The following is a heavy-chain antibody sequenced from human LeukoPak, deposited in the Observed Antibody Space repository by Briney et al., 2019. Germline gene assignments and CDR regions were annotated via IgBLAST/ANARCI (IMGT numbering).Heavy chain of an antibody. J-gene: IGHJ4*02. CDR1: GFTFSNYA. Sequence: GGSLRLSCAASGFTFSNYAMHWVRQAPGKGLEWVAVISYDGSNKYYADSVKGRFTISRDNSKNTLHLQMNSLRAEDTAVYYCAREDRGRVYFDYWGQGTLVTVSP. CDR2: ISYDGSNK. D-gene: IGHD3-10*01. V-gene: IGHV3-30-3*01. CDR3: AREDRGRVYFDY.